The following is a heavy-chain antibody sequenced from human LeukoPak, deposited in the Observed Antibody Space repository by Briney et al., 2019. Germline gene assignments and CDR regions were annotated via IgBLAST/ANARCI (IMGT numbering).Heavy chain of an antibody. V-gene: IGHV3-23*01. CDR3: AKSSKWELPYDAFDI. D-gene: IGHD1-26*01. Sequence: PGGSLRLSCAASGFTVSSNYMSWVRQAPGKGLEWVSAISGSGGSTYYADSVKGRFTISRDNSKNTLYLQMNSLRAEDTAVYYCAKSSKWELPYDAFDIWGQGTMVTVSS. J-gene: IGHJ3*02. CDR2: ISGSGGST. CDR1: GFTVSSNY.